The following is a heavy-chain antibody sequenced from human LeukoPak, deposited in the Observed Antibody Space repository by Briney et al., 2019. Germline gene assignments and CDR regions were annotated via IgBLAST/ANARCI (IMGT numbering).Heavy chain of an antibody. V-gene: IGHV3-48*03. Sequence: GGSLRLSCAASGLTFSSYEMNWVRQAPGKGLEWVSYISRSGSTIYYADSVKGRFTISRDNAKNSLYLQTNSLRAEDTAVYYCARASYYYDSSGYYRYYFDYWGQGTLVTVSS. J-gene: IGHJ4*02. CDR3: ARASYYYDSSGYYRYYFDY. D-gene: IGHD3-22*01. CDR2: ISRSGSTI. CDR1: GLTFSSYE.